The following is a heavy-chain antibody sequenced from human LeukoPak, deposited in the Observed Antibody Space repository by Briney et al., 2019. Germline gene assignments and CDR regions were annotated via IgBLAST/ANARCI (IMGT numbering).Heavy chain of an antibody. V-gene: IGHV3-74*01. D-gene: IGHD3-9*01. J-gene: IGHJ6*03. CDR1: GFTFSSYW. CDR2: INSDGSST. CDR3: AREALRYFDWLSNETSYYYYYMDV. Sequence: PGGSLRLSCAASGFTFSSYWMHWVRQAPGKGLVWVSRINSDGSSTSYADSVKGRFTISRDNAKNTLYLQMNSLRAEDTAVYFCAREALRYFDWLSNETSYYYYYMDVWGKGTTVTISS.